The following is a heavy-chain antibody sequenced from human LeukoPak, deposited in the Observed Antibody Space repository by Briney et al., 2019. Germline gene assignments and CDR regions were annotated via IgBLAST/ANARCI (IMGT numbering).Heavy chain of an antibody. D-gene: IGHD1-1*01. Sequence: GGSLRLSCAASGVTVSSYSMKRVRQAPGKGLEWVSSISSSSSYIYYANSVKGRFTISRDNAKNSLYLQMNSLRAEDTAVYYCARFRINWNYFDYWGQGTLVTVSS. J-gene: IGHJ4*02. CDR3: ARFRINWNYFDY. V-gene: IGHV3-21*01. CDR1: GVTVSSYS. CDR2: ISSSSSYI.